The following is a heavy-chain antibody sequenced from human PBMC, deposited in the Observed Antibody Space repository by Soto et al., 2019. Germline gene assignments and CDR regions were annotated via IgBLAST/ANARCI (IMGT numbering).Heavy chain of an antibody. V-gene: IGHV3-30-3*01. CDR2: ISYDGSNK. D-gene: IGHD2-15*01. J-gene: IGHJ4*02. CDR1: GFTFSSYA. Sequence: QVQLVESGGGVVQPGRSLRLSCAASGFTFSSYAMHWVRQAPGKGLEWVAVISYDGSNKYYADSVKGRFTISRDNSKNTLYLQMNSLRADDAAVYYCARDRSLGYCSGGSCYVFDYWCQGTLVTVSS. CDR3: ARDRSLGYCSGGSCYVFDY.